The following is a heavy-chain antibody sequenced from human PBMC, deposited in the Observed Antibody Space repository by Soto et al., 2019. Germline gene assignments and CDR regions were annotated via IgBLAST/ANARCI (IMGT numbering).Heavy chain of an antibody. Sequence: SGPTLVNPTETLTLTCTVSGFSLSKARMGVSWIRQPPGKALEWLAHIFWNDERSYNTSLKSRLTISRDTSKNQVVLTMTNVDPVDTGTYFCARALREELPIYYFDSGGQGTLVTVSS. CDR3: ARALREELPIYYFDS. CDR2: IFWNDER. D-gene: IGHD1-7*01. CDR1: GFSLSKARMG. V-gene: IGHV2-26*01. J-gene: IGHJ4*02.